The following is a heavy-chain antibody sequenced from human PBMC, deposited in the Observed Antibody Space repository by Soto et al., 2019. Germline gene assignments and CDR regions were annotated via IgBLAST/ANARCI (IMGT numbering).Heavy chain of an antibody. CDR3: ARGVGRSSWTSFDS. Sequence: LSLTSTLSGGSISSDYWSWIRQPAGKGLEWIGRIYISENTHYNPSLRSRDSMSLDTSKNQRSLILRSVTAADTAVYYCARGVGRSSWTSFDSWGQGTLVTVSS. CDR2: IYISENT. V-gene: IGHV4-4*07. J-gene: IGHJ4*02. CDR1: GGSISSDY. D-gene: IGHD6-13*01.